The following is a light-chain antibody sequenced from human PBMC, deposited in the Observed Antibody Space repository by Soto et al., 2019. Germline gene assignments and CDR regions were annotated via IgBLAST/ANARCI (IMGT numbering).Light chain of an antibody. CDR3: QQYNEGWT. V-gene: IGKV1-5*01. CDR1: QRIGGW. CDR2: DAS. Sequence: GDRVTSTCRASQRIGGWLAWYQQKPGKAPTLLISDASSLQSGVPSRFSGSGSGTEFTLTISSLQPDDSATYYCQQYNEGWTFGQGTKVEIK. J-gene: IGKJ1*01.